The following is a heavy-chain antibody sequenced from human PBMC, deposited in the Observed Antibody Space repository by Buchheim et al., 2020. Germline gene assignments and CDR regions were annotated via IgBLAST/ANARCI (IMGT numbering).Heavy chain of an antibody. Sequence: QVQLVESGGGVVQPGRSLRLSCAASGFTFSSYAMHWVRQAPGKGLEWVAVISYDGSNKYYADSVKGRFTISSDNAKNTLYLQMNSLRAEDTAVYYCARDTSMYYDILTGFDYWGQGTL. CDR2: ISYDGSNK. V-gene: IGHV3-30*04. CDR3: ARDTSMYYDILTGFDY. J-gene: IGHJ4*02. D-gene: IGHD3-9*01. CDR1: GFTFSSYA.